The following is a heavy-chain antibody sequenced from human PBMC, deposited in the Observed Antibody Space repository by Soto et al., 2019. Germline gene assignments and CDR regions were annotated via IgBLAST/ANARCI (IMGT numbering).Heavy chain of an antibody. D-gene: IGHD2-2*01. CDR2: IYYSGST. V-gene: IGHV4-59*01. CDR1: GDSISYYY. J-gene: IGHJ6*02. Sequence: SETLSLTCTVPGDSISYYYWSWIRQPPGKGLEWIGFIYYSGSTNYNPSLKSRVTISLDTSKNQFSLKLSSVTAADTAVYYCAREYHLQIGRSYYYYGMEVWGQGTSVTVS. CDR3: AREYHLQIGRSYYYYGMEV.